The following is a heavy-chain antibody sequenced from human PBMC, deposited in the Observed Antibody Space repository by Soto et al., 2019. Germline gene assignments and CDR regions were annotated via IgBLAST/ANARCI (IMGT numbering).Heavy chain of an antibody. CDR1: GFTFSSYS. V-gene: IGHV3-21*01. J-gene: IGHJ6*04. Sequence: GGSLRLSCAASGFTFSSYSMNWVRQAPGKGLEWVSSISSSSSYIYYADSVKGRFTISRDNAKNSLYLQMNSLRAEDTAVYYCARDPKIGYGDYGGRMDVWGKGTTVTVSS. CDR2: ISSSSSYI. CDR3: ARDPKIGYGDYGGRMDV. D-gene: IGHD4-17*01.